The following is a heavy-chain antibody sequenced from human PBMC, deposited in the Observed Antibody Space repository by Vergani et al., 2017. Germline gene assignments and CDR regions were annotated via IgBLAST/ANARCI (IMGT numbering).Heavy chain of an antibody. CDR3: ARGTGSSGYFDAFDI. D-gene: IGHD3-22*01. Sequence: EVQLVESGGGLVQPGGSLRLSCAASGFTFSSYSMNWVRQAPGKGLEWVSYISSSSSTIYYADSVKGRFTISRDNSKNTLYLQMNSLRAEDTAVYYCARGTGSSGYFDAFDIWGQGTMVTVSS. V-gene: IGHV3-48*01. CDR1: GFTFSSYS. J-gene: IGHJ3*02. CDR2: ISSSSSTI.